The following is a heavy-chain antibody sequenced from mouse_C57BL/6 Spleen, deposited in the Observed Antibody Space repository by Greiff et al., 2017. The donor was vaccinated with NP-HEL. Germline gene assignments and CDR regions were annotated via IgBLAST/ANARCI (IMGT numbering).Heavy chain of an antibody. Sequence: DVMLVESGGGLVKPGGSLKLSCAASGFTFSDYGMHWVRQAPEKGLEWVAYISSGSSTIYYADTVKGRFTISRDNAKNTLFLQMASLRSEDTAMYFCARGRNWGYFDYWGQGTTRTVAS. CDR3: ARGRNWGYFDY. D-gene: IGHD4-1*01. CDR2: ISSGSSTI. V-gene: IGHV5-17*01. J-gene: IGHJ2*01. CDR1: GFTFSDYG.